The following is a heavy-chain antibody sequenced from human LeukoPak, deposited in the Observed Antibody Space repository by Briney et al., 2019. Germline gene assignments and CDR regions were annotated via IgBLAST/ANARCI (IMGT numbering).Heavy chain of an antibody. Sequence: PSETLSLTCTVPGGSISSYYWSWIRQPPGKGLEWIGYIYYSGSTNYNPSLKSRVTISVDTSENQLSLKLSSVTAADTAVYYCARFSDQIAIFGVVNYFLGDWGQGILVTVSS. CDR1: GGSISSYY. J-gene: IGHJ4*02. D-gene: IGHD3-3*01. V-gene: IGHV4-59*01. CDR2: IYYSGST. CDR3: ARFSDQIAIFGVVNYFLGD.